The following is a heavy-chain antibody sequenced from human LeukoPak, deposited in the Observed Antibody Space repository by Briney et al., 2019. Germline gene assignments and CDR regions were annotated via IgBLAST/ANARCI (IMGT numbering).Heavy chain of an antibody. Sequence: ASVKVSCKASGYTFTGYYMHWVRQAPGQGLEWMGWINPNSGGTNYAQKFQGWVTMTRDTSISTAYMELSKLRSDDTAVYYCARVADGPAAGYYYYMDVWGKGTTVTVSS. CDR3: ARVADGPAAGYYYYMDV. CDR2: INPNSGGT. D-gene: IGHD6-25*01. V-gene: IGHV1-2*04. CDR1: GYTFTGYY. J-gene: IGHJ6*03.